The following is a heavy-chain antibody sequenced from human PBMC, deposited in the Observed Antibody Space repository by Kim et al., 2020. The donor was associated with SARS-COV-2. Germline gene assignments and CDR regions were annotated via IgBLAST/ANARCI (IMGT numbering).Heavy chain of an antibody. CDR2: IKSKTDGGTT. D-gene: IGHD3-16*01. CDR1: GFTFSNAW. CDR3: TTDQGSDDGGGLDY. J-gene: IGHJ4*02. Sequence: GGSLRLSCAASGFTFSNAWMSWVRQAPGKGLEWVGRIKSKTDGGTTDYAAPVKGRFTISRDDSKNTLYLQMNSLKTEDTAVYYCTTDQGSDDGGGLDYWGQGTLVTVSS. V-gene: IGHV3-15*01.